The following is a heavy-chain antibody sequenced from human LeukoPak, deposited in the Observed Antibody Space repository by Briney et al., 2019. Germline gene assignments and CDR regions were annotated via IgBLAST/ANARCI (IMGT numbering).Heavy chain of an antibody. Sequence: PGVSLRLSRAASGFTLSSYAMSWARQAPGKGLVWVPAISGSGGSTYYTDSAKGRFTIYRDNSKNTLYLQMNSQRAEDTAVYYCAKDGYDYYYYYMDVWGKGTTVTVSS. D-gene: IGHD1-1*01. J-gene: IGHJ6*03. CDR3: AKDGYDYYYYYMDV. CDR1: GFTLSSYA. V-gene: IGHV3-23*01. CDR2: ISGSGGST.